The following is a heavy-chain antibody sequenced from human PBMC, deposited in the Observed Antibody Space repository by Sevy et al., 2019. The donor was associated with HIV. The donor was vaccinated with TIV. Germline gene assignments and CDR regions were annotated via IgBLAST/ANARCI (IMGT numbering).Heavy chain of an antibody. CDR1: GFTFSSFW. D-gene: IGHD3-3*01. CDR2: IKSDGGTT. J-gene: IGHJ4*01. CDR3: ERVDFWGVHFSDLDK. Sequence: GGSLRLSCAASGFTFSSFWMHWVRQIPGKGLVWVGRIKSDGGTTDYADSVKGRFTISRDNAKNTIYLQMNSLRAEDTAVYYCERVDFWGVHFSDLDKWGQGTVVTVSS. V-gene: IGHV3-74*01.